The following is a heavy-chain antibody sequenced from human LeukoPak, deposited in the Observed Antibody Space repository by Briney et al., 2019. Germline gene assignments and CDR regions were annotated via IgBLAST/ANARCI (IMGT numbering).Heavy chain of an antibody. V-gene: IGHV1-18*01. D-gene: IGHD6-19*01. CDR1: GYTFTSYG. J-gene: IGHJ4*02. CDR3: ARAVAVTTLDNY. CDR2: ISAYNGNT. Sequence: GASVKVSCKAAGYTFTSYGISWVRQAPGQGLEWMGWISAYNGNTNYAQKLQGRVTMATDTSTSTAYMELRSLRSDDTAVYYCARAVAVTTLDNYWGQGTLVTVSS.